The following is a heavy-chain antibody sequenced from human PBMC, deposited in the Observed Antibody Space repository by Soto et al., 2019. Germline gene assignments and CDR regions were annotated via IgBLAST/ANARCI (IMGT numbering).Heavy chain of an antibody. Sequence: PGGSLRLSCASSGFTFSSYSMNLVRQAPGKGLEWVSSISSSSSYIYYADSVKGRFTISRDNAKNTLYLQMNSLRAEDTAVYYCARDNWNYSRAFDYWGQGTLVTVSS. D-gene: IGHD1-7*01. CDR2: ISSSSSYI. V-gene: IGHV3-21*01. J-gene: IGHJ4*02. CDR1: GFTFSSYS. CDR3: ARDNWNYSRAFDY.